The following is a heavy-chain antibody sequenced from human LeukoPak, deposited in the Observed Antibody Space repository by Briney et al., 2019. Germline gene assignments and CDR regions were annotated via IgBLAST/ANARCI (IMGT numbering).Heavy chain of an antibody. J-gene: IGHJ4*02. CDR3: ARDLDYYDSSGYADY. CDR2: ISYDGSNK. D-gene: IGHD3-22*01. V-gene: IGHV3-30*04. Sequence: PRGSLRLSCAASGFTFSSYAMHWVRQAPGKGLEWVAVISYDGSNKYYADSVKGRFTISRDNSKNTLYLQMNSLRAEDTAVYYCARDLDYYDSSGYADYWGQGTLVTVSS. CDR1: GFTFSSYA.